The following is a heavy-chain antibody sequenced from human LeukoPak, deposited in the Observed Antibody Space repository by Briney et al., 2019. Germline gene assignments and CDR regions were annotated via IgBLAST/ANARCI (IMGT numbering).Heavy chain of an antibody. J-gene: IGHJ4*02. D-gene: IGHD6-13*01. Sequence: SETLSLTCTVSGYSINNGYYWGWIRQPPGKGLEWIGSIYHSGSTYYKPSLKSRVTISVDTSKNQFSLKPSSVTAADTAVYYCARAFYSSSWYHKEDFFDYWGQGTPVTVSS. CDR1: GYSINNGYY. CDR2: IYHSGST. V-gene: IGHV4-38-2*02. CDR3: ARAFYSSSWYHKEDFFDY.